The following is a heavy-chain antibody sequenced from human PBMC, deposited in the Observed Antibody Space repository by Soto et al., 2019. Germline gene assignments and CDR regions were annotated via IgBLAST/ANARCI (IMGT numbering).Heavy chain of an antibody. D-gene: IGHD6-13*01. CDR2: IYYSGST. V-gene: IGHV4-30-4*01. CDR3: ARMDSSSWYAFDI. CDR1: GGSIISGDYY. J-gene: IGHJ3*02. Sequence: SETLSLTCTVSGGSIISGDYYLSCIRQPPGKGLEWIGYIYYSGSTYYNPSLKSRVTISVDTSKNQFSLKLSSVTAADTAVYYCARMDSSSWYAFDIWGQGTMVTVSS.